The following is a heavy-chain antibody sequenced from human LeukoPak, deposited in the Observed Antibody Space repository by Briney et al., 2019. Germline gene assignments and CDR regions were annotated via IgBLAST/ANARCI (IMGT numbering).Heavy chain of an antibody. D-gene: IGHD1/OR15-1a*01. J-gene: IGHJ4*02. CDR3: ARDLRYGVVLGTDDRGNY. CDR1: GFTLSVYS. CDR2: ISSDPNYI. Sequence: TGGSLRLSCAASGFTLSVYSMNWVRQAPGKGLEWVSTISSDPNYIYYGASVKGRFTISRDNAENSLFLQMSSLRAEDTAVYYCARDLRYGVVLGTDDRGNYWGQGTLVVVSS. V-gene: IGHV3-21*01.